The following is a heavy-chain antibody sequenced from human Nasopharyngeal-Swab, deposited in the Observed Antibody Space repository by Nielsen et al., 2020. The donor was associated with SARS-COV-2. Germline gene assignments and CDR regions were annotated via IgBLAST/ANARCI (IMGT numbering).Heavy chain of an antibody. Sequence: SCAASGFTFNSYGMHWVRQAPGKGLEWVALISYDGNDKSYGDSVKGRFTISRDNSKNTLYLQMNSLRAEDTAVYYCAKDEMIRGVIGGSYFDSWGQGTLVTVSS. CDR2: ISYDGNDK. J-gene: IGHJ4*02. CDR1: GFTFNSYG. D-gene: IGHD3-10*01. V-gene: IGHV3-30*18. CDR3: AKDEMIRGVIGGSYFDS.